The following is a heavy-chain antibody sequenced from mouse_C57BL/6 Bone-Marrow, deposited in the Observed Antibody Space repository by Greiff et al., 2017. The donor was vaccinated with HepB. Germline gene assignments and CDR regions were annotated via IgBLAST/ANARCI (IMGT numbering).Heavy chain of an antibody. V-gene: IGHV1-26*01. Sequence: EVQLQQSGPELVKPGASVKISCKASGYTFTDYYMNWVKQSHGKSLEWIGDINPNNGGTSYNQKFKGKATLTVDKSSSTAYMERRSLPSEDSAVYYCASRAYYGYDWVFAYWGQGTLVTVSA. J-gene: IGHJ3*01. CDR2: INPNNGGT. CDR3: ASRAYYGYDWVFAY. CDR1: GYTFTDYY. D-gene: IGHD2-9*01.